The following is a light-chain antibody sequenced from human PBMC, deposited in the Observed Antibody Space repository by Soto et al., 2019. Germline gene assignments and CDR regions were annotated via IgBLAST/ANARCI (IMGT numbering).Light chain of an antibody. V-gene: IGKV1-8*01. CDR3: QQSYSTPIT. CDR2: AAS. J-gene: IGKJ5*01. CDR1: QGISSY. Sequence: AIRMTQSPSSFSASTGDRVTITCRASQGISSYLAWYQQKPGKAPKLLIYAASTLQSGVPSRFSGGGSGTDFTLTISSLQPEDFATYYCQQSYSTPITFGQGTRLEIK.